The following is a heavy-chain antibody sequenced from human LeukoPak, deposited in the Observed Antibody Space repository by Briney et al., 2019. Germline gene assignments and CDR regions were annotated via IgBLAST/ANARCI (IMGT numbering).Heavy chain of an antibody. D-gene: IGHD3-10*01. CDR2: IKQDGSEK. CDR1: GFTFNYYW. CDR3: ARDGYASGSHDY. J-gene: IGHJ4*02. V-gene: IGHV3-7*04. Sequence: GGSLRLSCAASGFTFNYYWMTCVRQAPGKGLEWVGNIKQDGSEKYYGDSVKGRFTISRDNAKNSLSLEMNSLRAEDTALYYCARDGYASGSHDYWGQGTLVTVSS.